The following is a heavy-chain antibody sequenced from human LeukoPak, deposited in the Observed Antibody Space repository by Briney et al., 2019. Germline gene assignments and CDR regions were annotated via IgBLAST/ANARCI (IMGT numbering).Heavy chain of an antibody. V-gene: IGHV4-39*01. J-gene: IGHJ6*02. Sequence: PSETLSLTCTVSGGSISSSSYYWGWIRQPPGKGLEWIGSIYYSGSTYYNPSLKSRVTISVDTSKNQFSLNLNSVTAADTAVYYCASWSTTGTFYYYYGLDVWGQGTTVTVSS. CDR3: ASWSTTGTFYYYYGLDV. D-gene: IGHD4-11*01. CDR1: GGSISSSSYY. CDR2: IYYSGST.